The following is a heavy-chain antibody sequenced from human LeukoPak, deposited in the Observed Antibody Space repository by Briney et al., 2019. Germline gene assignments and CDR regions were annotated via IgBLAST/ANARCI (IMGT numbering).Heavy chain of an antibody. J-gene: IGHJ3*02. CDR3: ARVLTTPDAFDI. D-gene: IGHD1-14*01. Sequence: PSETLSLTCAVYGGSFSGYYWSWIRQPPGKGLEWIGEINHSGSTNYNPSLKSRVTISVDTSRNQFSLKLSSVTAADTAVYYCARVLTTPDAFDIWGQGTMVTVSS. CDR2: INHSGST. CDR1: GGSFSGYY. V-gene: IGHV4-34*01.